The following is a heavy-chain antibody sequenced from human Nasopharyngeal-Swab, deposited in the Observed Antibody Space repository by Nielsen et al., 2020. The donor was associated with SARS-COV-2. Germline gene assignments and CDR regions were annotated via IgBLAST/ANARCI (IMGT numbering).Heavy chain of an antibody. D-gene: IGHD4-17*01. Sequence: SVKVSCKASGGTLSSYSISWVRQAPGQGLEWVGRVIPILGVGNSAQKFQGRVTITADKSTGTAYMDMSSLTSEDTAVYYCARVTTIGVFEYWGQGALVTVSS. J-gene: IGHJ4*02. CDR1: GGTLSSYS. CDR3: ARVTTIGVFEY. V-gene: IGHV1-69*04. CDR2: VIPILGVG.